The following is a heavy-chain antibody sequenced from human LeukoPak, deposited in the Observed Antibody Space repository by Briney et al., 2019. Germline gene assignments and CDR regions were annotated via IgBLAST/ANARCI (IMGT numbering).Heavy chain of an antibody. CDR1: GDSISSYY. J-gene: IGHJ6*02. CDR3: GRAVHGMDV. Sequence: AETLSLTCTVSGDSISSYYWRWIRQPPGKGLEGGGYIYYSGSTNYNPYIKSRVNISVEKCKKQFSLKLSCVDAAETAVYYCGRAVHGMDVWGQGTTVTVSS. CDR2: IYYSGST. V-gene: IGHV4-59*01.